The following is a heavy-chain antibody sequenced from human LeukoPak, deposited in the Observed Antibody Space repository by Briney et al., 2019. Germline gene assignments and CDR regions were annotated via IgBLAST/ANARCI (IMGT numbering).Heavy chain of an antibody. V-gene: IGHV3-23*01. D-gene: IGHD3-22*01. CDR1: GLTLSNYG. Sequence: GGSLRLSCAASGLTLSNYGMSWVRQAPGKGLEWVAGISDSGGSTNYADSVKGRFTISRDNPKNPLYLQMNSLRAEDTAVYFCAKRGVVIRVILVGFHKEAYYFDSWGQGALVTVSS. CDR3: AKRGVVIRVILVGFHKEAYYFDS. CDR2: ISDSGGST. J-gene: IGHJ4*02.